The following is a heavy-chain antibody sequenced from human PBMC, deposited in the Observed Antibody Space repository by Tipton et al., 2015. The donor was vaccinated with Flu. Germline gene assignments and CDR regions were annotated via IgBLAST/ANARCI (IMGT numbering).Heavy chain of an antibody. CDR1: GGSLSNHY. CDR3: ARGRVAAP. Sequence: GLVKPSETLSLTCTVSGGSLSNHYWSWIRQPPGEGLEWIGYVFDSEITHYNPSLKSRVTISVDTSKNQFSLKLSSVTAADTAVYYCARGRVAAPWGQGTLVTVSS. J-gene: IGHJ5*02. V-gene: IGHV4-59*11. CDR2: VFDSEIT.